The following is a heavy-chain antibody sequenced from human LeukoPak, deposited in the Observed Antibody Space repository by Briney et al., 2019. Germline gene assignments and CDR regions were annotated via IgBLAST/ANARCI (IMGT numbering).Heavy chain of an antibody. D-gene: IGHD2-2*03. V-gene: IGHV4-34*01. J-gene: IGHJ4*02. CDR1: GESFTGYY. CDR3: ARHGYCSSTSCYPDF. CDR2: VTLSGST. Sequence: SETLSLTCAVYGESFTGYYWSWIRQSPGKGLEWIGEVTLSGSTNYNPSLQSRVTVSVDTSKNQLSLRLRFVTAADTAIYYCARHGYCSSTSCYPDFWGQGTLVTVSS.